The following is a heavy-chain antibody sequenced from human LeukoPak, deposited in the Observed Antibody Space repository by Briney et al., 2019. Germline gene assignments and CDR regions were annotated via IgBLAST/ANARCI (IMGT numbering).Heavy chain of an antibody. CDR3: ARSRGVYDY. Sequence: GGSLSLSCAASGFSFSTYWMHWVRQAPGKGLVWVSRLSPDGSSSVYADSVKGRFTISRDNAKNSLYLQMNSLRAEDTAMYYCARSRGVYDYWGQGTLVTVSS. CDR1: GFSFSTYW. D-gene: IGHD3-10*01. CDR2: LSPDGSSS. V-gene: IGHV3-74*01. J-gene: IGHJ4*02.